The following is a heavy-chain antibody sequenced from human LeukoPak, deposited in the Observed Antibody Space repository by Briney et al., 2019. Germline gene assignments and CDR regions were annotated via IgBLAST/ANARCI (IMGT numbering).Heavy chain of an antibody. CDR2: ISSSGSTI. CDR3: ARDAPRGYYDSSGTTMDYYYGMDV. V-gene: IGHV3-11*01. CDR1: GFTFSDYY. Sequence: PGGSLRLSCAASGFTFSDYYMSWIRQAPGKGLEWVSYISSSGSTIYYADSVKGRFTTSRDNAKNSLYLQMNSLRAEDTAVYYCARDAPRGYYDSSGTTMDYYYGMDVWGQGTTVTVSS. J-gene: IGHJ6*02. D-gene: IGHD3-22*01.